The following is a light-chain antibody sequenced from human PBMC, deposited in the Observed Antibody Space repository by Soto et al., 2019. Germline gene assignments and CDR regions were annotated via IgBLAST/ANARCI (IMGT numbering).Light chain of an antibody. V-gene: IGKV3-20*01. CDR1: QSVSSSY. CDR2: GAS. Sequence: EIVLTRSPGTLSLSPGERATLSCRASQSVSSSYLAWYQQKPGQAPRLLIYGASSRATGIPDRFSGSGSATDFTLTISRLEPEDFAVYYCQQYGSSPRTFGQGTKVDIK. CDR3: QQYGSSPRT. J-gene: IGKJ1*01.